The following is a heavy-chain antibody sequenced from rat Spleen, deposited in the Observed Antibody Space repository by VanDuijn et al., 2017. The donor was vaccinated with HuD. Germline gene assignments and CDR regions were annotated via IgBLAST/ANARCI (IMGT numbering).Heavy chain of an antibody. CDR2: ISPSSGT. Sequence: EVQLVESGGGLVQPGRSLKLSCVASGFTFSDHGMNWIRQAPGKGLEWVAYISPSSGTIYYADTVKDRFTISRDNAKNTLYLQLSSLRSEDTALFYCARNYGGSPFEYWGQGVMVTVSS. CDR1: GFTFSDHG. V-gene: IGHV5-34*01. D-gene: IGHD1-11*01. J-gene: IGHJ2*01. CDR3: ARNYGGSPFEY.